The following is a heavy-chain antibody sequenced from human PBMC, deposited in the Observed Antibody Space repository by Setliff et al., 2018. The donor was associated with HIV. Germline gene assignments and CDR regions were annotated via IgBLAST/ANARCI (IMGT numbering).Heavy chain of an antibody. V-gene: IGHV4-39*02. J-gene: IGHJ4*02. CDR3: ARDGGRTGYSSSSDQ. D-gene: IGHD6-13*01. CDR2: IYFRGSA. Sequence: SETLSLTCSVSGDSMSSGSYFWGWIRQTPGKGLEWIGNIYFRGSAYYNPSLRSRVTISVDTSKNQFSLKVNSVTAADTAVYYCARDGGRTGYSSSSDQWGQGTLVTVSS. CDR1: GDSMSSGSYF.